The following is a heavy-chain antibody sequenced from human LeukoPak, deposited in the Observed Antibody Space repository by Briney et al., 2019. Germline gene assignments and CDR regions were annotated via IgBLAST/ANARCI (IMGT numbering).Heavy chain of an antibody. D-gene: IGHD5-12*01. CDR3: ARVGGYSGYDLDY. CDR2: FDPKDGDT. V-gene: IGHV1-24*01. J-gene: IGHJ4*02. Sequence: ASVKVSCKVSGYTLTELSVHWVRQAPGKGLEWMGNFDPKDGDTIYAQRFQGRVTMTEDTSTHTAYMELSSLRSEDTAVYYCARVGGYSGYDLDYWGQGTLVTVSS. CDR1: GYTLTELS.